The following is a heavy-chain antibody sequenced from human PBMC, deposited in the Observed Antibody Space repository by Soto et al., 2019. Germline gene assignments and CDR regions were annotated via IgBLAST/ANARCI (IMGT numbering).Heavy chain of an antibody. CDR3: AKDVYSSSWYGQHYYYGMDV. CDR1: GFTFSSYA. D-gene: IGHD6-13*01. J-gene: IGHJ6*02. Sequence: PGGSLRLSCAASGFTFSSYAMSWVRQAPGKGLEWVSAISGSGGSTYYADSVKGRFTISRDNSKNTLYLQMNSLRAEDTAVYYCAKDVYSSSWYGQHYYYGMDVWGQGTTVTVSS. V-gene: IGHV3-23*01. CDR2: ISGSGGST.